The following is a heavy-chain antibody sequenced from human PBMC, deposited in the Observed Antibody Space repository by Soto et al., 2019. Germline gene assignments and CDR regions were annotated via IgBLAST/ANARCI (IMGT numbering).Heavy chain of an antibody. CDR1: GFTFSSYA. Sequence: PGGSLRLSCAASGFTFSSYAMSWVRQAPGKGLEWVSSISTSGGSTYYADSVKGRFTISRDNSKNTLYLQMNSLRAEDTAVYYCAKAGTTVTTFTWFDTWGQGTLVTVSS. CDR2: ISTSGGST. D-gene: IGHD4-17*01. J-gene: IGHJ5*02. V-gene: IGHV3-23*01. CDR3: AKAGTTVTTFTWFDT.